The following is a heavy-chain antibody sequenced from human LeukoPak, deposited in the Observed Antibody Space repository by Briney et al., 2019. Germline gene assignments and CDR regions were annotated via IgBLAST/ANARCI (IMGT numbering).Heavy chain of an antibody. D-gene: IGHD5-24*01. CDR3: ARDFNYYFDY. J-gene: IGHJ4*02. CDR1: GFSLSNFG. Sequence: GKSLRLSCAASGFSLSNFGMHWVRQAPGKGVEGVAVMSHDGSLKSYADCGGGRFTISRDISKNTLYLQMNSLRAEDTAVYYCARDFNYYFDYWGQGTLVTVSS. CDR2: MSHDGSLK. V-gene: IGHV3-33*01.